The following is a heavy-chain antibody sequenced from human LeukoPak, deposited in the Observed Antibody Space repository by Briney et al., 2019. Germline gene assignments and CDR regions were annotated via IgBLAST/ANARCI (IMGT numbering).Heavy chain of an antibody. CDR3: ARDRHDSSGTLDY. V-gene: IGHV1-2*02. CDR2: INPNSGGT. Sequence: ASVKVSCKASGYTFTGYYMHWVRQAPGQGLEWMGWINPNSGGTNYAQKFQGRVTMTRDTSISTAYMELSRLRSDDTAVYYCARDRHDSSGTLDYWGQGTLVTVSS. J-gene: IGHJ4*02. D-gene: IGHD3-22*01. CDR1: GYTFTGYY.